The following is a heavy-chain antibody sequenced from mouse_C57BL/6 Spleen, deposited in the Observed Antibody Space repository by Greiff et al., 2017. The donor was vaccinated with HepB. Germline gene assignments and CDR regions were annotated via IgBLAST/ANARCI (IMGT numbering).Heavy chain of an antibody. CDR2: ISSGGSYT. D-gene: IGHD1-1*01. CDR1: GFTFSSYG. V-gene: IGHV5-6*02. Sequence: EVMLVESGGDLVKPGGSLKLSCAASGFTFSSYGMSWVRQTPDKRLEWVATISSGGSYTYYPDSVKGRFTISRDNAKNTLYLQMSSLKSEDTAMYYCERHATTVAHYFDYWGQGTTLTVSS. CDR3: ERHATTVAHYFDY. J-gene: IGHJ2*01.